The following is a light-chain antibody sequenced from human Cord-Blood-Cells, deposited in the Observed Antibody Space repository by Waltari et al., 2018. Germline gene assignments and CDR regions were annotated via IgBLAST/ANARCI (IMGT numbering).Light chain of an antibody. J-gene: IGLJ3*02. Sequence: QSVLTQPPSASGTPGQRVTISFSGSSPNIGRNTVNWNHQLPATAPKHLIYSNNQRPSGVPARFSGSKSGTSASLAISGLQSEDEADYYCAAWDDSLNGNWVFGGGTKLTVL. CDR1: SPNIGRNT. CDR3: AAWDDSLNGNWV. V-gene: IGLV1-44*01. CDR2: SNN.